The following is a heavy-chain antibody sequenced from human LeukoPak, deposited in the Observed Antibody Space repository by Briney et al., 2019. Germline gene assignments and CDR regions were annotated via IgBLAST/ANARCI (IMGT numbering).Heavy chain of an antibody. V-gene: IGHV4-61*02. CDR1: GGSISSGSYY. CDR2: IYTSGST. J-gene: IGHJ4*02. D-gene: IGHD2-2*03. CDR3: ASGSYYFDY. Sequence: PSQTLSLTCTVSGGSISSGSYYWSWIRQPAGKGLEWIGRIYTSGSTNYNPSLKSRVTIPVDTSKNQFSLKLSSVTAADTAVYYCASGSYYFDYWGQGTLVTVSS.